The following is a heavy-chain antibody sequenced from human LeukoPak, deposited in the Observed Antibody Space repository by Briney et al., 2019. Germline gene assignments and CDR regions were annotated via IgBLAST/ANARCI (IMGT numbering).Heavy chain of an antibody. CDR1: GGSISSYY. CDR2: IYYSGST. J-gene: IGHJ4*02. D-gene: IGHD2-2*01. Sequence: SETLSLTCTVSGGSISSYYWSWIRQPPGKGLEWIGYIYYSGSTNYNPSLKSRVTISVDTSKNQFSLKLSSVTAADTAVYYCATVSGTSSILYWGQGTLVIVSS. CDR3: ATVSGTSSILY. V-gene: IGHV4-59*01.